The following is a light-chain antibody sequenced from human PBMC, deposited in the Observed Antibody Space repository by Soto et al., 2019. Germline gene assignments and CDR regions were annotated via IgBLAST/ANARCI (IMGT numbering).Light chain of an antibody. V-gene: IGKV3-11*01. Sequence: EVVLTPSPATLSLSPGERATLSCRASQNINNYLAWYQQKPGQAPRLLIYDASNRATGIPARFSGSGSGTDFILTISSLEPEDFAVYYCQQYGNSPITFGQGTRLEIK. CDR1: QNINNY. CDR2: DAS. CDR3: QQYGNSPIT. J-gene: IGKJ5*01.